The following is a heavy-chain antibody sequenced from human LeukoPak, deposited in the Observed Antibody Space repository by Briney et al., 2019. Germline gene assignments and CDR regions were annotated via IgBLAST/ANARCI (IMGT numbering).Heavy chain of an antibody. CDR2: ISHSGST. Sequence: SGPTLVKPSQTLSLTCIVSAGSSNSGSYYWSWIRQPAGKGLEWIGRISHSGSTKYNSSLKSRVTMSLDSSKNQFSLKLTSMTAADTATYYCARIKRLSDSSFGDSFDMWGQGTVIIVSS. CDR1: AGSSNSGSYY. CDR3: ARIKRLSDSSFGDSFDM. V-gene: IGHV4-61*02. D-gene: IGHD4-17*01. J-gene: IGHJ3*02.